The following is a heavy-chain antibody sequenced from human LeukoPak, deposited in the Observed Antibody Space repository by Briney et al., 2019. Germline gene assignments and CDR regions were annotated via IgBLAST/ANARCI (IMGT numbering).Heavy chain of an antibody. D-gene: IGHD2-15*01. J-gene: IGHJ5*02. Sequence: SETLSLTCTVSGGSISSYYWSWIRQPAGKGLEWIGRIYTSGSTNYNPSLKSRVTMSVDTSKNQFSLKLTSVTAADTAVYYCARSYCSGGSCLNWFDPWGLGTLGTVSS. CDR2: IYTSGST. CDR1: GGSISSYY. CDR3: ARSYCSGGSCLNWFDP. V-gene: IGHV4-4*07.